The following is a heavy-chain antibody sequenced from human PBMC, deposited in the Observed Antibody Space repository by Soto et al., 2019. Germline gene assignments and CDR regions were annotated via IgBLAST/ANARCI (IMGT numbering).Heavy chain of an antibody. V-gene: IGHV3-74*01. CDR3: ASGDRGAFDL. CDR2: IHSDGSST. D-gene: IGHD3-10*01. CDR1: GFTFSYYW. Sequence: EVQLVESGGGLVRPGGSLRLSCAASGFTFSYYWMHWVRQAPGKGLVWVSRIHSDGSSTTYADVVKGRFIISRDNARNTVDSQMHSVRGDDTAVYYCASGDRGAFDLWGPGTVGTVSS. J-gene: IGHJ3*01.